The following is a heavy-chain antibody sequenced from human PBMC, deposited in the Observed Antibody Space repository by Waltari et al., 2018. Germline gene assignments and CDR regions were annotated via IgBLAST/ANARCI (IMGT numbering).Heavy chain of an antibody. J-gene: IGHJ4*02. D-gene: IGHD2-21*01. CDR2: SRPRFATS. CDR3: ARSQVVVIAPLDC. CDR1: GDTFSNYA. V-gene: IGHV1-69*13. Sequence: QVQLVQSGAEVKKPGSSVKVSCKASGDTFSNYAITWVRQAPGQGLEWMGGSRPRFATSNYAQKFQGRVTITADDSTSTAYMELSSLRSEDTAIYYCARSQVVVIAPLDCWGQGTLVTVSS.